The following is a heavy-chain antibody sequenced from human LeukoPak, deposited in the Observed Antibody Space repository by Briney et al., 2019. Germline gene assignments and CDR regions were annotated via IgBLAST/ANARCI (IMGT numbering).Heavy chain of an antibody. CDR1: GFTFSTYA. CDR3: ARDTVPTVTPHYYGMDV. J-gene: IGHJ6*02. D-gene: IGHD4-17*01. CDR2: ISANGGST. V-gene: IGHV3-23*01. Sequence: TGGSLRLSCAASGFTFSTYAMSWVRQAPGKGLEWVSAISANGGSTFYADSVKGRFTISRDNSKKMVYLQMNSLRAEDTAVYYCARDTVPTVTPHYYGMDVWGQGTTVTVSS.